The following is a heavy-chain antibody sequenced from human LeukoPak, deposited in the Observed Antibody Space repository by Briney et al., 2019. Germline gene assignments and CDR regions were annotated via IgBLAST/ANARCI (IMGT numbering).Heavy chain of an antibody. V-gene: IGHV3-21*01. J-gene: IGHJ4*02. Sequence: GGSLRLSCAASGFTFSSYSMNWVRQAPGKGLEWVSSISSSSSSYIYYADSVKGRFTISRDNAKNSLYLQMNSLRAEDTAVYYCARHVVAVGFDYWGQGTLVTVSS. CDR3: ARHVVAVGFDY. CDR1: GFTFSSYS. CDR2: ISSSSSSYI. D-gene: IGHD3-22*01.